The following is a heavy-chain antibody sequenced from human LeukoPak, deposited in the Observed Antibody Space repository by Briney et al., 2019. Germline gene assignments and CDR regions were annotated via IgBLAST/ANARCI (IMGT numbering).Heavy chain of an antibody. V-gene: IGHV5-51*01. CDR3: ARRSMTTLTAEFDP. CDR1: GYSFTTYW. D-gene: IGHD4-17*01. CDR2: IYPCDSDT. J-gene: IGHJ5*02. Sequence: GESLQISCQCSGYSFTTYWTAWVRQMGGKGLEWMGIIYPCDSDTRYSPSFQGQVTISADKSISTAYLQWSSLKASDTAMYYCARRSMTTLTAEFDPGRQARLVTVSS.